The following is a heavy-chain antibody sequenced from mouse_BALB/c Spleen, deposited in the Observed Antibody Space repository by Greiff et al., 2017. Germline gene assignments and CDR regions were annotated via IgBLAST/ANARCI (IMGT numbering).Heavy chain of an antibody. V-gene: IGHV14-1*02. J-gene: IGHJ3*01. CDR3: ARREGFYAWFAH. CDR1: GFNIKDYY. D-gene: IGHD1-1*01. CDR2: IDPENGNT. Sequence: VQLQQSGAELVRPGALVKLSCKASGFNIKDYYMHWVKQRPEQGLEWIGWIDPENGNTIYDPKFQGKASITADTSSNTAYLQLSSLTSEDTAVYYCARREGFYAWFAHRGQEGLVTVS.